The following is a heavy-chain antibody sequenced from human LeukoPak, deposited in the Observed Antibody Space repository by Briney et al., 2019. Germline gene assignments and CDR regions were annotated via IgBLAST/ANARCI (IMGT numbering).Heavy chain of an antibody. J-gene: IGHJ4*02. V-gene: IGHV3-30*18. D-gene: IGHD1-14*01. CDR1: GFTFSDYG. CDR3: AKAPGTAYPDY. Sequence: GTSLRLSCAASGFTFSDYGIHWVRQAPGKGLEWVALISYDGRKYFADSVEGQITISRDNSKNMVYLQMNRLRTQDTAVYYCAKAPGTAYPDYWGQGTLVTVSS. CDR2: ISYDGRK.